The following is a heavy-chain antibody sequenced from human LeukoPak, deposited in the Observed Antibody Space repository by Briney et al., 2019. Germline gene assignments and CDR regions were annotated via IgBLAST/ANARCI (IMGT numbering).Heavy chain of an antibody. Sequence: ASVKVSCKASGYTFTSYYMHWVRQAPGQGLEWMGIINPSGGSTSYAQKFQGRVTMTRDTSTSTVYMELSSLRSEDTAVYYCATNQVPAAISRIYYYYYMDVWGKGTTVTVSS. CDR3: ATNQVPAAISRIYYYYYMDV. CDR2: INPSGGST. J-gene: IGHJ6*03. V-gene: IGHV1-46*01. D-gene: IGHD2-2*01. CDR1: GYTFTSYY.